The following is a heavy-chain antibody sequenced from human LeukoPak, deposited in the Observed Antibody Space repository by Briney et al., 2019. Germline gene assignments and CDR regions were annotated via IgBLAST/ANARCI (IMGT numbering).Heavy chain of an antibody. CDR2: ISYDGSNK. Sequence: GGSLRLSCAASEFSVGSNYMTWVRQAPGKGLEWVAVISYDGSNKYYADSVKGRFTISRDNSKNTLYLQMNSLRAEDTAVYYCARDSTMVRANLNAFDIWGQGTMVTVSS. D-gene: IGHD3-10*01. J-gene: IGHJ3*02. V-gene: IGHV3-30*03. CDR1: EFSVGSNY. CDR3: ARDSTMVRANLNAFDI.